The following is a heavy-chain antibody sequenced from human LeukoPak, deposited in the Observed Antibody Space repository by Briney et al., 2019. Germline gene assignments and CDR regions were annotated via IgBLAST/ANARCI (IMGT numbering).Heavy chain of an antibody. Sequence: ASVKVSCTVSGYTLTELSMHWVRQAPGKGLEWMGGFDPEDGETIYAQKFQGRVTMTEDTSTDTAYMELSSLRSEDTAVYYCATAFGWEPGTKDYWGQGTLVTVSS. CDR2: FDPEDGET. CDR3: ATAFGWEPGTKDY. D-gene: IGHD1-7*01. J-gene: IGHJ4*02. CDR1: GYTLTELS. V-gene: IGHV1-24*01.